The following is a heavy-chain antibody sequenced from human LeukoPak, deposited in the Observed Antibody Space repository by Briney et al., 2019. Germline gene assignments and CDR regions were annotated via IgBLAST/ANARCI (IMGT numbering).Heavy chain of an antibody. CDR2: ISYDGSNI. CDR3: ARGGTGSRFYYYYYGMDV. D-gene: IGHD1-1*01. J-gene: IGHJ6*02. Sequence: GGSLRLSCAASGFDFNNYVMHWVRQAPGKGLEWVAVISYDGSNIYYSDSVKGRFTISRDNSKNTLYVQMSSLRPEDTAVYYCARGGTGSRFYYYYYGMDVWGQGTTVTVSS. V-gene: IGHV3-30-3*01. CDR1: GFDFNNYV.